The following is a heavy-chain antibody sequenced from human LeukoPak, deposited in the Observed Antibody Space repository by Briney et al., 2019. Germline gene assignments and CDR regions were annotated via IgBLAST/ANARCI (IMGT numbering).Heavy chain of an antibody. CDR3: AKETLRGYSYGLDY. Sequence: PGGSLRLSCAASGFTVSSNYMSWVRQAPGKGLEWVSVISGSGGSTYYADSVKGRFTISRDNSKNTLYLQMNSLRAEDTAVYYCAKETLRGYSYGLDYWGQGTLVTVSS. D-gene: IGHD5-18*01. V-gene: IGHV3-23*01. CDR2: ISGSGGST. CDR1: GFTVSSNY. J-gene: IGHJ4*02.